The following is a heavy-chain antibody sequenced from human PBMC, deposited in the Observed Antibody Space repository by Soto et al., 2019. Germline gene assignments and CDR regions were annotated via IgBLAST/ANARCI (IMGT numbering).Heavy chain of an antibody. CDR2: FRPFVEAA. CDR1: GDTFTNYA. J-gene: IGHJ4*02. Sequence: QLRLVQSGAEVRKPGSSVKVSCKAPGDTFTNYAISWIRLVPGQGLEWMGGFRPFVEAADFAQKFRGRLTITADASTSTAYMELSDLRSEDTAIYYCARRGYSTSWRFDYWGQGALITVS. D-gene: IGHD2-21*01. V-gene: IGHV1-69*01. CDR3: ARRGYSTSWRFDY.